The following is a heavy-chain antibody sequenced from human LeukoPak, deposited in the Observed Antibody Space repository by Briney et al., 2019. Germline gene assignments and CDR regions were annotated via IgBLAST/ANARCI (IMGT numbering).Heavy chain of an antibody. V-gene: IGHV4-59*01. CDR2: IYYSGST. CDR3: ASRYYDSSGDYAFDI. D-gene: IGHD3-22*01. J-gene: IGHJ3*02. CDR1: GGSISSYY. Sequence: SETLSLTCTVSGGSISSYYWSWIRQPPGKGLEWIGYIYYSGSTNYNPSLESRVTISVDTSKNQFSLKLSSVTAADTAVYYCASRYYDSSGDYAFDIWGQGTMVTVSS.